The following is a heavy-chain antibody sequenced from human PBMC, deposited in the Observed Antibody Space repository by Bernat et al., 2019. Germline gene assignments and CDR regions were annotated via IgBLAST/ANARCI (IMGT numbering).Heavy chain of an antibody. J-gene: IGHJ6*03. Sequence: EVQLVESGGGLVQPGGSLRLSCAASGFTFSPYSMNWVRQAPGKGLEYISYISSSSSYTNYADSVKGRFTISRDNAKNSLYLQMNSLRAEDTAVYYCARGTSTSAPYMDVWGKGTTVTVSS. V-gene: IGHV3-48*04. CDR2: ISSSSSYT. CDR1: GFTFSPYS. CDR3: ARGTSTSAPYMDV.